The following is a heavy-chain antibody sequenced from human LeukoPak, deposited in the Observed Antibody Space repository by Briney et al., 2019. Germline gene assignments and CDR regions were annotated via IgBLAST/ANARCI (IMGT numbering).Heavy chain of an antibody. D-gene: IGHD6-19*01. CDR2: ISYDGSNK. CDR3: AKDPASSVAGTLGDY. V-gene: IGHV3-30-3*01. Sequence: PGGSLRLSCAASGFTFSSYAMHWVRQAPGKGLEWVAVISYDGSNKYYADSVKGRFTISRDNSKNTLYLQMNSLRAEDTAVYYCAKDPASSVAGTLGDYWGQGTLVTVSS. J-gene: IGHJ4*02. CDR1: GFTFSSYA.